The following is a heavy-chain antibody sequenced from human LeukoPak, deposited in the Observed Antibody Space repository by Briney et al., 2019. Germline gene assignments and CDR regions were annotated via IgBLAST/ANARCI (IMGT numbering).Heavy chain of an antibody. V-gene: IGHV3-23*01. J-gene: IGHJ4*02. CDR3: ARVGGNYFYDY. Sequence: GGSLRLSCAASGFTFSTYAMNWVRQAPGKGLEWVSGISGSGGTTYYADSVKGRLTISRDNSRNTLYLQMNSLRAEDTAVYYCARVGGNYFYDYWGRGTLVTVSS. D-gene: IGHD4-23*01. CDR2: ISGSGGTT. CDR1: GFTFSTYA.